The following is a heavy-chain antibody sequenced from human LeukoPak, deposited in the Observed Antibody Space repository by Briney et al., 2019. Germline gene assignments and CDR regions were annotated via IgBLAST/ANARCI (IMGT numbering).Heavy chain of an antibody. CDR1: GDSVSRSGSY. Sequence: PSETLSLTCSVSGDSVSRSGSYWDWIRQPPGKGLEWIGTIYYSGRTYYSPSLKSRVTLSVDTSSNQFSLNLRSVTAADTAVYYCARRRYYDGSGYLEWGQGTLLSVSS. J-gene: IGHJ1*01. V-gene: IGHV4-39*01. CDR2: IYYSGRT. CDR3: ARRRYYDGSGYLE. D-gene: IGHD3-22*01.